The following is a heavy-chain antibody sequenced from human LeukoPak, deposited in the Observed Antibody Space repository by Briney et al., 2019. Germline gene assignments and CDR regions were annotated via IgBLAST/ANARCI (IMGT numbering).Heavy chain of an antibody. CDR1: GFTVDSNY. CDR2: IYTGGNT. J-gene: IGHJ4*02. CDR3: ARGDDSGYYDYFDY. Sequence: GGSLRLSRAASGFTVDSNYLSWVRQAPGKGLEWVSTIYTGGNTYYAASVKGRFTISRDFSKNTVSLHMNSLRAEDTAMYYCARGDDSGYYDYFDYWGQGALVTVSS. D-gene: IGHD3-22*01. V-gene: IGHV3-53*01.